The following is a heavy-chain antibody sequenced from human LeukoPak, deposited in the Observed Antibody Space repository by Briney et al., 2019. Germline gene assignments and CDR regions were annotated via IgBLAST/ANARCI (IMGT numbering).Heavy chain of an antibody. D-gene: IGHD6-19*01. J-gene: IGHJ4*02. CDR1: GFTFSSYW. Sequence: GGSLRLSCAASGFTFSSYWMHWVRQAPGKGLVWVSRINSDGSSTSYADSVKGRFTISRDNSKNTLYLQMNSLRAEDTAVYYCTRDPGTGIAVAGTKDYWGQGTLVTVSS. CDR2: INSDGSST. V-gene: IGHV3-74*01. CDR3: TRDPGTGIAVAGTKDY.